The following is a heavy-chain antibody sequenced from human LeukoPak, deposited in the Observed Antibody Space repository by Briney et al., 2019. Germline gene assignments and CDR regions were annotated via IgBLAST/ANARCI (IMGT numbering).Heavy chain of an antibody. D-gene: IGHD2-2*01. J-gene: IGHJ3*02. V-gene: IGHV1-69*02. CDR1: GGTFSSYT. CDR2: IIPILGIA. Sequence: SVKVSCKASGGTFSSYTISWVRQAPGQGLEWMGRIIPILGIANYAQKFQGRVTITADKSTSTAYMELSSLRSEDTAVYYCARASVVVPTHDAFDIWGQGTMVTVSS. CDR3: ARASVVVPTHDAFDI.